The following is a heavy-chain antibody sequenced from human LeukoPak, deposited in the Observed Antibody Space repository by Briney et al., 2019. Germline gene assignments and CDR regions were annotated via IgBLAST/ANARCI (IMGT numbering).Heavy chain of an antibody. Sequence: RASVKVSCKASGYTFTSYGISWVRQAPGQGLEWMGWISAYNGNTNYAQKLQGRVTMTTDTSTSTAYMELRSLRSDDTAVYYCARDRFWSGVVIILNDYWGQGTLVTVSS. D-gene: IGHD3-3*01. CDR3: ARDRFWSGVVIILNDY. J-gene: IGHJ4*02. V-gene: IGHV1-18*01. CDR2: ISAYNGNT. CDR1: GYTFTSYG.